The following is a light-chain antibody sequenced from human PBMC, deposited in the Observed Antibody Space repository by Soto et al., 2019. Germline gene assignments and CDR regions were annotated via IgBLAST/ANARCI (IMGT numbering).Light chain of an antibody. V-gene: IGLV2-14*01. Sequence: QSVLTQPASVSGSPGQSSTISCTGSSTDVGAYNYVSWYQQRPGKAPKLMIYEVNNRPSGVSDRFSGSKSDNTASLTISGLQAEDEADYYCSSYTKTSTYVFGSGTKVTVL. CDR3: SSYTKTSTYV. CDR2: EVN. CDR1: STDVGAYNY. J-gene: IGLJ1*01.